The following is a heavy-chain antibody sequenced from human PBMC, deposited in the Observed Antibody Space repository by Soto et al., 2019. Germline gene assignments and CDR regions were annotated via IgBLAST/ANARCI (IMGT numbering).Heavy chain of an antibody. D-gene: IGHD2-15*01. CDR2: ISSSGTGI. Sequence: QVQLVESGGGLVKAGGSLRLSCVASGFTFSDYYMTWIRQAPGKGLEWVSYISSSGTGIYYEDSVKGRFTISRDNAKKSLYLQMSSLRAEDTAVYYCARAYSDAFDIWDQGTMVTVSS. V-gene: IGHV3-11*01. CDR1: GFTFSDYY. J-gene: IGHJ3*02. CDR3: ARAYSDAFDI.